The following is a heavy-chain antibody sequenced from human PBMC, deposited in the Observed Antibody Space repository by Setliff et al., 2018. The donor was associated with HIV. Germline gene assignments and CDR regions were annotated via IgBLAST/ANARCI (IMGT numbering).Heavy chain of an antibody. D-gene: IGHD3-10*01. CDR3: AGLGDIFAYYNYYYLDV. Sequence: HPGGSLRLSCVASGFTFSSYWLSWVRQAPGKGLEWVANIKEDGSEKYYVDSVKGRFTISRDNDMNSLYLQMNSLRAEDTAVYYCAGLGDIFAYYNYYYLDVWGKGTTVTVSS. V-gene: IGHV3-7*03. J-gene: IGHJ6*03. CDR1: GFTFSSYW. CDR2: IKEDGSEK.